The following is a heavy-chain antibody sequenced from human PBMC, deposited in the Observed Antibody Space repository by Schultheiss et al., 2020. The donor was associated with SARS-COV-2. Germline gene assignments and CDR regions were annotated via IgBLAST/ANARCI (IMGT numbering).Heavy chain of an antibody. CDR1: GFTFSNYA. CDR3: ARSSSGWFGDAFDI. V-gene: IGHV3-30*01. J-gene: IGHJ3*02. Sequence: GESLKISCAASGFTFSNYAMHWVRQAPGKGLEWVAVISYDGSNKYYADSVKGRFTISRDNSKNTLYLQMNSLRAEDTAVYYCARSSSGWFGDAFDIWGQGTMVTVSS. CDR2: ISYDGSNK. D-gene: IGHD6-19*01.